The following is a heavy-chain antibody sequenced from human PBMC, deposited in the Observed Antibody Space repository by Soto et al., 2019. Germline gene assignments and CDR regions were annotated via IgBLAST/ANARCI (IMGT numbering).Heavy chain of an antibody. D-gene: IGHD5-18*01. CDR3: ARRYSYGLPLDY. CDR1: GGSISSGAYY. Sequence: SETLSLTCTVSGGSISSGAYYWSWIRQPPGKGLEWIGYIYYSGSTYYNPSLKSRVTISVDTSKNQFSLKLSSVTAADTAVYYCARRYSYGLPLDYWGQGTLVTVSS. CDR2: IYYSGST. V-gene: IGHV4-30-4*01. J-gene: IGHJ4*02.